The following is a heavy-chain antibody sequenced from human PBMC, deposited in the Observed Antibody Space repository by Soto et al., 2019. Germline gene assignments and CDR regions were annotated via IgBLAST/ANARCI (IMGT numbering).Heavy chain of an antibody. CDR1: GFTFSSYD. V-gene: IGHV3-30*18. CDR3: AKDLHRDGYNPNF. J-gene: IGHJ4*02. CDR2: ISYDGNNK. Sequence: QVQLVESGGGVVQPGRSLRLSCVASGFTFSSYDMHWVRQAPGKGLEWVATISYDGNNKQYADSVKGRFTISRDNSKNTLSLQTDSLRAQDTAVYYCAKDLHRDGYNPNFWGQGILVTVSS. D-gene: IGHD5-12*01.